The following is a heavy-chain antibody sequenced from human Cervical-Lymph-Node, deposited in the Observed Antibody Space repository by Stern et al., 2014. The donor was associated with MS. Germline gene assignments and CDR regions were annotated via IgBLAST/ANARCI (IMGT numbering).Heavy chain of an antibody. CDR1: GGTFTYHP. J-gene: IGHJ6*02. V-gene: IGHV1-69*06. CDR2: IIPLFGTP. CDR3: AKGLGGMDV. Sequence: VQLVESGAEVKKPGSSVKVSCKTSGGTFTYHPISWVRQAPGQGLEWMGGIIPLFGTPNYAQEFQGRVTITADISTSTAFMELSSLRSEDTAVYFCAKGLGGMDVWGQGTTVTVSS. D-gene: IGHD7-27*01.